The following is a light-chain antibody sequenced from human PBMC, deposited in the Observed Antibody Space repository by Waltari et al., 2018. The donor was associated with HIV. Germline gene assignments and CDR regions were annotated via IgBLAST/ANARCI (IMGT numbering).Light chain of an antibody. J-gene: IGKJ4*01. V-gene: IGKV3-15*01. CDR2: GAT. Sequence: TLITHSPSTLSISPFLIFTLSFSATQSGSSKLTWYQQKPGHATRLLIYGATSRANGIPARFSGSGSGTEFTLTISRLPSEDSAVYYCQQYYNWPLTFGGGTKVEIK. CDR3: QQYYNWPLT. CDR1: QSGSSK.